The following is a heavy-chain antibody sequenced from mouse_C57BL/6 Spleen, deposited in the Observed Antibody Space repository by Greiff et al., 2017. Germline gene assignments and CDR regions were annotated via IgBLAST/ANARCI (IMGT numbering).Heavy chain of an antibody. V-gene: IGHV1-54*01. CDR1: GYAFTNYL. Sequence: VQLQQSGAELVRPGTSVKVSCKASGYAFTNYLIEWVKQRPGQGLEWIGVINPGRGGTNYNEKFKGKATLTADKSSSTAYMQLSSLTSEDSAVYFCASYRSSYYAMDYWGQGTSVTVSS. CDR2: INPGRGGT. D-gene: IGHD1-1*01. CDR3: ASYRSSYYAMDY. J-gene: IGHJ4*01.